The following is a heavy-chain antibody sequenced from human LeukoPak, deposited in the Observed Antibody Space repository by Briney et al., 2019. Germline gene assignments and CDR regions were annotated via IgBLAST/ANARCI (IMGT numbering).Heavy chain of an antibody. V-gene: IGHV4-31*03. D-gene: IGHD5-18*01. Sequence: PSETLSLTCTVSSGSISSGGYYWTWIRQDPGKGLEWIGYIYYTGSTYYNPSLRSRVTISVDTSKNQFSLKLSSVTAADTAVYFCARGYSYGYFDSWGQGTLVTVSS. J-gene: IGHJ4*02. CDR1: SGSISSGGYY. CDR2: IYYTGST. CDR3: ARGYSYGYFDS.